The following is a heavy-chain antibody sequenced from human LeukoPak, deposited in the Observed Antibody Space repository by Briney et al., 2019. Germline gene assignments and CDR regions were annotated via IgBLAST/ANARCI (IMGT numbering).Heavy chain of an antibody. CDR1: GGSISSYY. CDR2: IYYSGST. V-gene: IGHV4-59*08. D-gene: IGHD5-18*01. J-gene: IGHJ4*02. Sequence: PSETLSLTCTVSGGSISSYYWSWIRQPPGRGLEWIGYIYYSGSTNYNPSLKSRVTISVDTSKNQFSLKLSSVTAADTAVYYCARLTAMAAYYFDYWGQGTLVTVSS. CDR3: ARLTAMAAYYFDY.